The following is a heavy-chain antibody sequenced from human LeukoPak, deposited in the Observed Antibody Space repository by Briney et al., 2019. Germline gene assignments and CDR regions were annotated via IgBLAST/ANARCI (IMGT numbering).Heavy chain of an antibody. CDR2: IKQDGSEK. V-gene: IGHV3-7*01. Sequence: PGGSLRLSCAASGYTFSSYWMSWVRQAPGKGLEWVANIKQDGSEKYYVDSVKGRFTISRDNAKNSLYLQMNSLRAEDTAVYYCAREAVHCSGGSCYSVWGQGTLVTVSS. CDR1: GYTFSSYW. J-gene: IGHJ4*02. CDR3: AREAVHCSGGSCYSV. D-gene: IGHD2-15*01.